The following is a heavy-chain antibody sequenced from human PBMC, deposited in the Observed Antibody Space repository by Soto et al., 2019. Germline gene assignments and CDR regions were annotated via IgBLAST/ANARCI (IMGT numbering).Heavy chain of an antibody. J-gene: IGHJ4*02. V-gene: IGHV3-23*01. CDR2: ISGSGGST. D-gene: IGHD2-21*02. CDR1: GFTFSSYA. CDR3: AKDICGGDCYSVPDY. Sequence: GGSLRLSCADSGFTFSSYAMSWVRQAPGKGLEWVSAISGSGGSTYYADSVKGRFTISRDNSKNTLYLQMNSLRAEDTAVYYCAKDICGGDCYSVPDYWGQGTLVPVSS.